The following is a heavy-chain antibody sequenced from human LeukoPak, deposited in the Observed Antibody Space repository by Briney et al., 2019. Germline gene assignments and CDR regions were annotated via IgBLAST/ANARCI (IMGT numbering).Heavy chain of an antibody. D-gene: IGHD1-20*01. CDR1: GDSVSSNSAA. Sequence: PSQTLSLTCAISGDSVSSNSAAWNWIRQSPSRGLEWLGRTYYRSKWYNDYAVSVKSRITINPDTSKNQFSLKLSSVTAADTAVYYCARILITGTGNGRRYYYYYMDVWGKGTTVTISS. CDR2: TYYRSKWYN. J-gene: IGHJ6*03. V-gene: IGHV6-1*01. CDR3: ARILITGTGNGRRYYYYYMDV.